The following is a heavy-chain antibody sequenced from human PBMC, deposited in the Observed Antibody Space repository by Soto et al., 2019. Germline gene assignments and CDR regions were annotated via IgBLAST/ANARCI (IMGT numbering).Heavy chain of an antibody. D-gene: IGHD5-12*01. CDR1: GGYISSAGSF. CDR3: ARGYSRPDWFDS. CDR2: MSHSETT. Sequence: QVQLQESGPGLMKPSQTLSLTCTVSGGYISSAGSFWSWVRQLPGKGLEWIGYMSHSETTHYNSSLKSRVSISIDTYKNEFSVNLGSVIAADTAVYYCARGYSRPDWFDSWGPGTLVIVSS. V-gene: IGHV4-31*03. J-gene: IGHJ5*01.